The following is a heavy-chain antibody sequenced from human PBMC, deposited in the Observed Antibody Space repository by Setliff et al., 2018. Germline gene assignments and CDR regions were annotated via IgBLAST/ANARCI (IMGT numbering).Heavy chain of an antibody. CDR2: IYYSGST. V-gene: IGHV4-30-4*08. CDR3: ARGGEGALGIPYYGMDV. CDR1: SGSISSGDYY. Sequence: SETLSLTCTVSSGSISSGDYYWSWIRQPPGKGLEWIGYIYYSGSTYYNPSLKSRVTISVDTSKNQFSLKLSSVTAADTAVYYCARGGEGALGIPYYGMDVWGQGTTVTVSS. J-gene: IGHJ6*02. D-gene: IGHD2-21*01.